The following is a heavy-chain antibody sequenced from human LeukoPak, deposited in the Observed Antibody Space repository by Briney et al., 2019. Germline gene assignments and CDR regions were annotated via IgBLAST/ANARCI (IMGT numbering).Heavy chain of an antibody. V-gene: IGHV1-2*02. CDR3: ARGEYSSGSLDY. CDR2: INPNSGVT. D-gene: IGHD6-19*01. Sequence: ASVKVSCKASGYTFIDYYMHWVRQAPGQGLEWMGWINPNSGVTKYAQNFQGRVTLTRDTSTSTVYMELSSLRSEDTAVYYCARGEYSSGSLDYWGQGTLVTVSS. CDR1: GYTFIDYY. J-gene: IGHJ4*02.